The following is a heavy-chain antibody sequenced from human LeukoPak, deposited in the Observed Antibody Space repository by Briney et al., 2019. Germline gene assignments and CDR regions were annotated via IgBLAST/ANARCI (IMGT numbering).Heavy chain of an antibody. V-gene: IGHV3-49*04. CDR3: TRVGYNWNDWLWFDY. D-gene: IGHD1-1*01. Sequence: GGSLRLSCTASGFTFGDYAMSWVRQAPGKGLEWVGYIRSKAYGGTTEYAASVKGRFTISRDDSKSIAYLQMNSLKTEDTAVYYCTRVGYNWNDWLWFDYWGQGTLVTVSS. CDR2: IRSKAYGGTT. CDR1: GFTFGDYA. J-gene: IGHJ4*02.